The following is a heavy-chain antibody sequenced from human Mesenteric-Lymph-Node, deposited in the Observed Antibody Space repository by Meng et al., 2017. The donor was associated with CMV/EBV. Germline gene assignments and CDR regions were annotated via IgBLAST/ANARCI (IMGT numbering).Heavy chain of an antibody. V-gene: IGHV1-69*02. CDR3: AGGIAAAGSRWFDP. CDR2: IIPILGIA. Sequence: QVQLVQSGAEVKKPGSAVQLSCKASGGTFSSYTISWVRQAPGQGLEWMGRIIPILGIANYAQKFQGRVTITADKSTSTAYMELSSLRSEDTAVYYCAGGIAAAGSRWFDPWGQGTLVTVSS. CDR1: GGTFSSYT. D-gene: IGHD6-13*01. J-gene: IGHJ5*02.